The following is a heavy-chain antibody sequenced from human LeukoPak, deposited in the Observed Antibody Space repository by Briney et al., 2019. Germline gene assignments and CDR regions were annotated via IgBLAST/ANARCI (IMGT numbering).Heavy chain of an antibody. J-gene: IGHJ4*02. CDR1: GYTFTSNY. CDR3: ARGNRGSYIFDY. Sequence: ASVKVSCKAFGYTFTSNYMHWVRQAPGQGLEWMGWINPNSGGTNYAQKFQARVTMTRDTSISTAYMELSRLRSDDTAVYYCARGNRGSYIFDYWGQGTLVTVSS. V-gene: IGHV1-2*02. CDR2: INPNSGGT. D-gene: IGHD1-26*01.